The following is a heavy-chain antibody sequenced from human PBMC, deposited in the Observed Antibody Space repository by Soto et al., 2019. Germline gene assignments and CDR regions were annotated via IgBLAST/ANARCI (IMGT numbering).Heavy chain of an antibody. V-gene: IGHV1-18*01. D-gene: IGHD5-18*01. J-gene: IGHJ4*02. CDR3: ARDKDTAMATGYFDY. CDR2: ISAYNGNT. CDR1: GYTFTSYG. Sequence: ASVKVSCKASGYTFTSYGISWVRQAPGQGLEWMGWISAYNGNTNYAQKLQGRVTMTTDTSTSTAHMELRSLRSDDTAVYYCARDKDTAMATGYFDYWGQGTLVTVSS.